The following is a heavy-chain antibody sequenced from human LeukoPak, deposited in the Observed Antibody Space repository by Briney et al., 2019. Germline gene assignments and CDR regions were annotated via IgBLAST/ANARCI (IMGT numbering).Heavy chain of an antibody. Sequence: SETLSLTCSVSRGSLSSYYWSWVRQPPGMRLEWIGYIYDSGSTKYNTSLTSRGTILVETSKNQFSLKLSSVTAADTAVYYCARHCSSTSCYFDYWGQGTLVTVSS. D-gene: IGHD2-2*01. CDR3: ARHCSSTSCYFDY. CDR2: IYDSGST. J-gene: IGHJ4*02. CDR1: RGSLSSYY. V-gene: IGHV4-59*08.